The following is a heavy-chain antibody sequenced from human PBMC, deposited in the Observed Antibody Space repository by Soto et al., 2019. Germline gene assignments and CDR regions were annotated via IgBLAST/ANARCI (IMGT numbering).Heavy chain of an antibody. CDR3: AQVDDVAALFAY. Sequence: QITLKESGPTLVKPTQTLTLTCTFSGFSLSTTGEGVGWIRQPSGKALEWLAVIYWNDDKSYSPSLKSRLTISKDTSKKQVVLTMMNMAPVDTGTYYCAQVDDVAALFAYLGQGTLVTVSS. J-gene: IGHJ4*02. D-gene: IGHD6-6*01. CDR2: IYWNDDK. V-gene: IGHV2-5*01. CDR1: GFSLSTTGEG.